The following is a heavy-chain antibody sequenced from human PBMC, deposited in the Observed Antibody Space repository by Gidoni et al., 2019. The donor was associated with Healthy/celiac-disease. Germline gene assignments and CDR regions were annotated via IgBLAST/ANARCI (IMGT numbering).Heavy chain of an antibody. CDR2: IWYDGSNK. J-gene: IGHJ4*02. CDR3: ARDVRGTMFRGVWVY. D-gene: IGHD3-10*01. CDR1: GFTFSSYG. V-gene: IGHV3-33*01. Sequence: QVQLVESGGGVVQPGRSLRLSCAASGFTFSSYGMHWVRQAPGKGLEWVAVIWYDGSNKYYADSVKGRFTISRDNSKNTLYLQMNSLRAEDTAVYYCARDVRGTMFRGVWVYWGQGTLVTVSS.